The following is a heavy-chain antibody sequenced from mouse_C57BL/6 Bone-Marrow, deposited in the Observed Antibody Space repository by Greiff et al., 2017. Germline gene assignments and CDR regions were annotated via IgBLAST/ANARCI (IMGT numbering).Heavy chain of an antibody. D-gene: IGHD1-1*01. Sequence: EVKLVESGGDLVKPGGSLKLSCAASGFTFSSYGMSWVRQTPDKRLEWVATISSGGSYTYYPDSVKGRFTISRDNAKNTLYLRMSSLKSEDTAMYSCALLLRSMDYWGQGTSVTVSS. J-gene: IGHJ4*01. V-gene: IGHV5-6*01. CDR2: ISSGGSYT. CDR3: ALLLRSMDY. CDR1: GFTFSSYG.